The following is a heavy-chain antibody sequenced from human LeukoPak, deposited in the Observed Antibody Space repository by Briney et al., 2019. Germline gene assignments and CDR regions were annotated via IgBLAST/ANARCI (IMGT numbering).Heavy chain of an antibody. D-gene: IGHD1-26*01. J-gene: IGHJ4*02. V-gene: IGHV3-21*01. CDR1: GFTFSSYS. Sequence: GGSLRLSCAASGFTFSSYSMNWVRQAPGKGLEWVSSISSSSSYIYYADSVTGRFTISRDNAKNSLYLQMNSLRAEDTAVYYCARSGGVGATTGAYFWGQGTLVTVSS. CDR2: ISSSSSYI. CDR3: ARSGGVGATTGAYF.